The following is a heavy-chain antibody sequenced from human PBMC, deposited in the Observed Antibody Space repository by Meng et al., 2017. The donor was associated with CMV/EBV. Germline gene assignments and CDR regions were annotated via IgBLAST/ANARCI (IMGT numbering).Heavy chain of an antibody. CDR3: AKDRGSIAARSYYYYGMDV. V-gene: IGHV3-30*02. CDR2: IRYDGSNK. J-gene: IGHJ6*02. Sequence: GESLKISCAASGFTFSSYGMHWVRQAPGKGLEWVAFIRYDGSNKYYADSVKGRFTISRDNSKNTLYLQMNSLRAEDTAVYYCAKDRGSIAARSYYYYGMDVWGQGTTVTVSS. CDR1: GFTFSSYG. D-gene: IGHD6-6*01.